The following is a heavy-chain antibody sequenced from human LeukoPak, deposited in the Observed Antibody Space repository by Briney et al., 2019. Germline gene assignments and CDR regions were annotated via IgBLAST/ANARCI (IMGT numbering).Heavy chain of an antibody. CDR3: ARIEWERLGRAFDI. CDR1: GLTLSTVW. CDR2: IYSAGAT. D-gene: IGHD1-26*01. J-gene: IGHJ3*02. V-gene: IGHV3-53*01. Sequence: PGGSLRLSCAVSGLTLSTVWMNWVRQAPGKGLEWVSSIYSAGATHYAESVKGRFTISRDNSKNTLYLQMNSLRAEDMAVYYCARIEWERLGRAFDIWGQGTMVTVSS.